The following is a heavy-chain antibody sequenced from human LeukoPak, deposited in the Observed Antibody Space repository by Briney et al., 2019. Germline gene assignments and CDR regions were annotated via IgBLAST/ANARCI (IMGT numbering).Heavy chain of an antibody. CDR1: GFTFSGYA. CDR2: ISSNGGST. Sequence: PGGSLRLSCSAYGFTFSGYAMHWVRQAPGKGLESVSSISSNGGSTYYADSVRGRFTISRDNSKNTLYLQMSSLRAEDTAVYYCVRLGYDSSGYYYLGGDYWGQGTLVTVSS. D-gene: IGHD3-22*01. V-gene: IGHV3-64D*09. CDR3: VRLGYDSSGYYYLGGDY. J-gene: IGHJ4*02.